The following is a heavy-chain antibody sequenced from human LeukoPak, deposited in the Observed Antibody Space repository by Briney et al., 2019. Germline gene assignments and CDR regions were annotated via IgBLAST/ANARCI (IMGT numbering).Heavy chain of an antibody. V-gene: IGHV1-2*02. CDR3: ARGEDDYYYYYYMDV. CDR1: GYTFTGYY. Sequence: GTSVKVSCKASGYTFTGYYMHWVRQAPGQGLEWMGWINPNSGGTNYAQKFQGRVTMTRDTSISTAYMELSRLRSDDTAVYYCARGEDDYYYYYYMDVWGKGTTVTVSS. CDR2: INPNSGGT. J-gene: IGHJ6*03.